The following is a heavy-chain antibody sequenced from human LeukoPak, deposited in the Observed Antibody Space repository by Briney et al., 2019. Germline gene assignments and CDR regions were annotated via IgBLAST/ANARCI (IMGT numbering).Heavy chain of an antibody. CDR1: GGSISSGDYY. CDR3: ARVGRSAYFDY. CDR2: IYYSGST. Sequence: PSQTPSLTCTVSGGSISSGDYYWSWIRQPPGKGLEWIGYIYYSGSTYYNPSLKSRVTISVDTSKNQFSLKLSSVTAADTAVYYCARVGRSAYFDYWGQGTLVTVSS. D-gene: IGHD2-15*01. V-gene: IGHV4-30-4*08. J-gene: IGHJ4*02.